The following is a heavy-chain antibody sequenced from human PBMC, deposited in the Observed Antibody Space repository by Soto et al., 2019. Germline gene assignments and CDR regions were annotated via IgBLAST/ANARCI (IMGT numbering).Heavy chain of an antibody. Sequence: SETLSLTCAVYGGSFSGYYWSWIRQPPGKGLEWIGEINHSGSTNYNPSLKSRVTISVDTSKNQFSLKLSSVTAADTAVYYCARIGRDYYGMDVWGQGTTVTVSS. V-gene: IGHV4-34*01. J-gene: IGHJ6*01. D-gene: IGHD3-3*01. CDR1: GGSFSGYY. CDR3: ARIGRDYYGMDV. CDR2: INHSGST.